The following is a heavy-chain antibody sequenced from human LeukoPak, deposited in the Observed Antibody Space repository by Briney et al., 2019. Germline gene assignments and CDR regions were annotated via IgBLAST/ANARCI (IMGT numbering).Heavy chain of an antibody. CDR2: ISSSSSYI. D-gene: IGHD4-17*01. J-gene: IGHJ4*02. V-gene: IGHV3-21*01. CDR1: GFTFSSYS. Sequence: PGGSLRLSCAASGFTFSSYSMNWVRQAPGKGLEWVSSISSSSSYIYYADSVKGRFTISRDNAKNSLYLQMNSLRAEGTAVYYCARDPRYGDYLGRLYYFDYWGQGTLVTVSS. CDR3: ARDPRYGDYLGRLYYFDY.